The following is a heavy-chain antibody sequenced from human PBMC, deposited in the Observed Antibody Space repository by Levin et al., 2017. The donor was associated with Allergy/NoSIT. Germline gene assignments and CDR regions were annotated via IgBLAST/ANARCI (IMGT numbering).Heavy chain of an antibody. Sequence: SQTLSLPCTVSGGSVNTGEYYWSWIRQTPGNGLEWIGYIYYTGNTYYNPSLKSRLTMSLDTSKNQFSLNLTSVTAADTAVYYCAREIRGRKDQSVNFWGQGTLVSVSS. V-gene: IGHV4-30-4*01. D-gene: IGHD1-26*01. CDR1: GGSVNTGEYY. J-gene: IGHJ4*02. CDR3: AREIRGRKDQSVNF. CDR2: IYYTGNT.